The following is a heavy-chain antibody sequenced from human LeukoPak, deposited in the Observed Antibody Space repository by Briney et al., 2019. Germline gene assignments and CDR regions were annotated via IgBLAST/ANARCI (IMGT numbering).Heavy chain of an antibody. Sequence: GGSLRLSCSASGFTFSSYAMHWVRQAPGKGLEYVSAISSNGDRTYYADSVKGRFTISRDNSKNTPYLQMNSLRAEDTAVYYCARGRGSSWYFDYWGQGTLVTVSS. D-gene: IGHD6-13*01. V-gene: IGHV3-64*04. J-gene: IGHJ4*02. CDR2: ISSNGDRT. CDR3: ARGRGSSWYFDY. CDR1: GFTFSSYA.